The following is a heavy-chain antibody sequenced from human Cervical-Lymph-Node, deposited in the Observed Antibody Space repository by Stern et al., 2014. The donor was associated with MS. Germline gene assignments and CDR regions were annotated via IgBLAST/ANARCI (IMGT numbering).Heavy chain of an antibody. CDR2: IKQDGREK. CDR3: ARDTGLIAALGRDV. V-gene: IGHV3-7*01. D-gene: IGHD6-13*01. Sequence: EVQLVESGGGLVQPGGSLRLSCAASGFTFSSYWMHWVRQAPGKGLEWVANIKQDGREKYYVHPMKGLFTISSETAKKSLYLQMNSLRAEDTAVYYCARDTGLIAALGRDVWGQGTTVTVSS. CDR1: GFTFSSYW. J-gene: IGHJ6*02.